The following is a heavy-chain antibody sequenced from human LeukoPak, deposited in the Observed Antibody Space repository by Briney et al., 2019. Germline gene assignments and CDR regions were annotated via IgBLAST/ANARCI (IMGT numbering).Heavy chain of an antibody. Sequence: SETLSLTCAVYGGSFSGYYWSWIRQPPGKGLEWIGEINHSGSTNYNPSLKSRVTISVDTSKNQFSLKLSSVTAADTAVYYCARLRSMGATKDWGQGTLVTVSS. J-gene: IGHJ4*02. V-gene: IGHV4-34*01. D-gene: IGHD1-26*01. CDR3: ARLRSMGATKD. CDR1: GGSFSGYY. CDR2: INHSGST.